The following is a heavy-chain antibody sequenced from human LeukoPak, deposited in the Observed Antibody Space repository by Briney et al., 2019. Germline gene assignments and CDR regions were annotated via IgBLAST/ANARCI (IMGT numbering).Heavy chain of an antibody. CDR2: IYHSGST. CDR3: ARTSEKYSSSYLGY. CDR1: GGSISSGGYS. J-gene: IGHJ4*02. D-gene: IGHD6-6*01. V-gene: IGHV4-30-2*01. Sequence: SETLSLTCAVSGGSISSGGYSWSWIRQPPGKGLEWIGYIYHSGSTYYNPSLKSRVTISVDRSKNQFSLKLSSVTAADTAVYYCARTSEKYSSSYLGYWGQGTLVTVSS.